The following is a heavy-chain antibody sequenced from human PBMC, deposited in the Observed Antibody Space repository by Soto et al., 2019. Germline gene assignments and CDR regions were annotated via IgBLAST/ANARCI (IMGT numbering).Heavy chain of an antibody. Sequence: SETLSLTCAVSSGSISSSNWWSWVRQPPGKGLEWIGEIYHSGSTNYNPSLKSRVTISVDKSKNQFSLKLSSVTAADTAVYYCASAPEGSYRYLAFDIWGQGTMVTVSS. J-gene: IGHJ3*02. CDR3: ASAPEGSYRYLAFDI. CDR1: SGSISSSNW. D-gene: IGHD3-16*02. V-gene: IGHV4-4*02. CDR2: IYHSGST.